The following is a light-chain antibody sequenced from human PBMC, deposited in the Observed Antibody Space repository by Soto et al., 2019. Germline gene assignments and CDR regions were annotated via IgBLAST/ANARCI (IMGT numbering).Light chain of an antibody. CDR3: QSYDSSLSVVV. J-gene: IGLJ1*01. V-gene: IGLV1-40*01. Sequence: QAVVTQPPSVSGAPGQRVTISCTGSSSNIGAGYDVHWYQQLPGTAPKLLIYGNSNRPSGVPDRFSGSKSGTSASLAITGLQAEDEADYYCQSYDSSLSVVVFGTGTKLTVL. CDR2: GNS. CDR1: SSNIGAGYD.